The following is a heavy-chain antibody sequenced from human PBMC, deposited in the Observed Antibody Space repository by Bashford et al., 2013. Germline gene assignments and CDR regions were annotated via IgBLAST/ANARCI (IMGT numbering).Heavy chain of an antibody. Sequence: ETLSLTCTVSGGSISSYYWSWIRQPPGKGLEWIGYIYYSGSTNYNPSLKSRVTILVDTSKNQFSLKLSSVTTADTAVYYCARGSRGYSYGWGQGTLVTVSS. V-gene: IGHV4-59*01. CDR1: GGSISSYY. CDR2: IYYSGST. D-gene: IGHD5-18*01. CDR3: ARGSRGYSYG. J-gene: IGHJ4*02.